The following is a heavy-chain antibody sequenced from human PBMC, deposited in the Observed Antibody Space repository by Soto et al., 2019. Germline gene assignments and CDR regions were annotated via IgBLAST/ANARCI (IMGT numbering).Heavy chain of an antibody. D-gene: IGHD2-2*01. Sequence: QVQLVQSGAEVKKPGSSVKVSCKASGGTFSSYTISWVRQAPGQGLEWMGRIIPILGIANYAQKFQGRVTITADKSTSTAYMELSSLRSEDTAVYYCARTVVPAATDAFDIWGQGTMVTVSS. V-gene: IGHV1-69*02. CDR1: GGTFSSYT. J-gene: IGHJ3*02. CDR3: ARTVVPAATDAFDI. CDR2: IIPILGIA.